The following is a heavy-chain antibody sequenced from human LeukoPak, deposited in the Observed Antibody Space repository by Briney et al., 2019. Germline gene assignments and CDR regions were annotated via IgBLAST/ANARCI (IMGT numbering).Heavy chain of an antibody. V-gene: IGHV3-49*03. CDR2: IRSKAYGGTT. D-gene: IGHD3-22*01. J-gene: IGHJ4*02. CDR1: GFTFGDYA. Sequence: GRSLRLSCTASGFTFGDYAMSWFRQAPGKGLEWVGFIRSKAYGGTTEYAASVKGRFTISRDDSKRIAYLQMNSLKTEDTAVYYCTRDRRERGYYDSSGYQGGYWGQGTLVTVSS. CDR3: TRDRRERGYYDSSGYQGGY.